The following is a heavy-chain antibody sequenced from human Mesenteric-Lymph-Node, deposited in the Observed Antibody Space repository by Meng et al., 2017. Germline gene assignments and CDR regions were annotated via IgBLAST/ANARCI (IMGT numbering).Heavy chain of an antibody. CDR1: GFPFNNYW. J-gene: IGHJ3*02. CDR3: ATGYYDSSGRNHGDDAFDI. V-gene: IGHV3-15*01. CDR2: SKKKTDGGTI. Sequence: GESLKISCVASGFPFNNYWMSWVRQAPGKGLEWVGRSKKKTDGGTIEYGAPVKGRFTISRDDSKSTLYLQMNTLKTEDTAVYYCATGYYDSSGRNHGDDAFDIWGQGTMVTVSS. D-gene: IGHD3-22*01.